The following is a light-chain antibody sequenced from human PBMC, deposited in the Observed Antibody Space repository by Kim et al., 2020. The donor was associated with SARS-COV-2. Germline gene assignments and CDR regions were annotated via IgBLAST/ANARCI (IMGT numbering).Light chain of an antibody. CDR1: QSVSSSY. J-gene: IGKJ3*01. CDR3: QQYGSSPFT. V-gene: IGKV3-20*01. CDR2: GAS. Sequence: SPGERAPRSCRASQSVSSSYLAWYQQKPGQAPRLLIYGASSRATGIPDRFSGSGSGTDFTLTISRLEPEDFAVYYCQQYGSSPFTFGPGTKVDIK.